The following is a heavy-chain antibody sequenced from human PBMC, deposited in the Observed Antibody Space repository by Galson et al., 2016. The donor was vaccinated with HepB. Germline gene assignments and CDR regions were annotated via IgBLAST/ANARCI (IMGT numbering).Heavy chain of an antibody. CDR1: GFTFSSYW. D-gene: IGHD3-10*01. CDR3: AREIPSRGKSDY. J-gene: IGHJ4*02. V-gene: IGHV3-7*01. Sequence: SLRLSCAASGFTFSSYWMSWVRQAPGKRLECVANIKQDGSEQYYVDSVKGRFTISRDNAKKSLYLQMNSLRDEDTAVYYCAREIPSRGKSDYRGQGTLVTVSS. CDR2: IKQDGSEQ.